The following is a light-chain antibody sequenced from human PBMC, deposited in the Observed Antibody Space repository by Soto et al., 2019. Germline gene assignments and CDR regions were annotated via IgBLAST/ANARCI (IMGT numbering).Light chain of an antibody. CDR3: CSYAGSSTLV. Sequence: QSALTQPASVSGSPGQSITISCTGTRSDVGSYNLVSWYQQHPGKAPKLMIYEGSKRPSGVSNRFSGSKSGNTASLPISGLPAEDEADYYCCSYAGSSTLVFGGGTKVTVL. CDR2: EGS. J-gene: IGLJ2*01. CDR1: RSDVGSYNL. V-gene: IGLV2-23*01.